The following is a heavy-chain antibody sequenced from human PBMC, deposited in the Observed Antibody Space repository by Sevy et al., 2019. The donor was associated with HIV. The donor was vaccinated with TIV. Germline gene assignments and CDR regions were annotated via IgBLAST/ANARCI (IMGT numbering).Heavy chain of an antibody. CDR2: ISSGSSYI. CDR1: GFTFSNYF. Sequence: GGSLRLSCAASGFTFSNYFINWVRQAPGKGLEWVSSISSGSSYIFYADSVKGRFTISRDNAKNSLYLHMNSLRGEDTAVYYCARGDYYGSLYYFDYWGPGTLVTVSS. V-gene: IGHV3-21*01. D-gene: IGHD3-10*01. J-gene: IGHJ4*02. CDR3: ARGDYYGSLYYFDY.